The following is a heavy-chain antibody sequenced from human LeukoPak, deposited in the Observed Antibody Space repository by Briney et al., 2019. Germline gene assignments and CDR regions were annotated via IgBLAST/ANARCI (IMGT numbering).Heavy chain of an antibody. J-gene: IGHJ4*02. Sequence: PGGSLRLSCAASGFTISSYYMSWVRQAPGKGLEWVSVFYVGGDTYYADSVQGRFTISRDNSKYTLYLQMNSLRTDDTAVYYCARGAGWNYFGYWGQGTLVTVSS. CDR2: FYVGGDT. V-gene: IGHV3-66*02. CDR1: GFTISSYY. D-gene: IGHD6-19*01. CDR3: ARGAGWNYFGY.